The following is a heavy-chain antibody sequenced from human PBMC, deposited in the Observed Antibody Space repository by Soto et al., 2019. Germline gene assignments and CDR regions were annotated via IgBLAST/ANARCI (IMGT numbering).Heavy chain of an antibody. CDR3: ARWVVPAALYYYYGMDV. V-gene: IGHV4-31*03. CDR1: GGSISSGGYY. D-gene: IGHD2-2*01. Sequence: QVQLQESGPGLVKPSQTLSLTCTVSGGSISSGGYYWSWIRQHPGKGLEWIGYIYYSGSTYYNPSLKNRVTISVDTSKNQFSLKLSSVTAADTAVYYCARWVVPAALYYYYGMDVWGQGTTVTVSS. CDR2: IYYSGST. J-gene: IGHJ6*02.